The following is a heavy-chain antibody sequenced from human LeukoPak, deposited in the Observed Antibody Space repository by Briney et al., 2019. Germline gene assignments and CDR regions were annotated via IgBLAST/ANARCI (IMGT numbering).Heavy chain of an antibody. CDR3: ARGKPYGGNCLDY. CDR2: INHSGST. Sequence: SETLSLTCTVSGGSISGYYWSWIRQPPGKGLEWIGEINHSGSTNYNPSLKSRVTISVDTSKNQFSLKLSSVTAADTAVYYCARGKPYGGNCLDYWGQGTLVTVSS. V-gene: IGHV4-34*01. CDR1: GGSISGYY. D-gene: IGHD4-23*01. J-gene: IGHJ4*02.